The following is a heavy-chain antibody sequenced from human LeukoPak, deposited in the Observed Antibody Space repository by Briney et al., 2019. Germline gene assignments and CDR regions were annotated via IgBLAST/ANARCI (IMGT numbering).Heavy chain of an antibody. CDR3: ARLLYYYDSSGLSS. J-gene: IGHJ4*02. CDR2: ISGSGGST. CDR1: GFTFSSYA. Sequence: PGGSLRLSCAASGFTFSSYAMNWVRQAPGKGLEWVSAISGSGGSTYYADSVKGRFTISRDNSKNTLYLQMNSLRAEDTAVYYCARLLYYYDSSGLSSWGQGTLVTVSS. D-gene: IGHD3-22*01. V-gene: IGHV3-23*01.